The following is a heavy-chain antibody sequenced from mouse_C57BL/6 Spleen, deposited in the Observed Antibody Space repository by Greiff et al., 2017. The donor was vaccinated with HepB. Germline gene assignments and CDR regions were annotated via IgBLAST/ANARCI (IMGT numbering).Heavy chain of an antibody. V-gene: IGHV1-9*01. CDR3: ANDYGNYDAMDY. Sequence: QVQLQQSGAELMKPGASVKLSCKATGYTFTGYWIEWVQQRPGPGLAWLGEILPGSGSTNYNEKFKGKATFTADTSSNTAYMQLSSLTTEDSAIYYCANDYGNYDAMDYWGQGTAVTVSA. D-gene: IGHD2-1*01. CDR2: ILPGSGST. CDR1: GYTFTGYW. J-gene: IGHJ4*01.